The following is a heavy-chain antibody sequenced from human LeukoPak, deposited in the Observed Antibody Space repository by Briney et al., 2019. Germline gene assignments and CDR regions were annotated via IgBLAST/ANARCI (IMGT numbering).Heavy chain of an antibody. D-gene: IGHD6-19*01. V-gene: IGHV3-30*04. CDR2: ISYEGSNK. J-gene: IGHJ5*02. Sequence: PGGSLRLSCAASGFTFSSYAMHWVRQAPGKGLEWVAVISYEGSNKNYADSVKGRFTISRDNSKNMLYLQMNSLRAEDTAVYYCAKSPYTSGRYDWFDLWGQGTLVTVSS. CDR1: GFTFSSYA. CDR3: AKSPYTSGRYDWFDL.